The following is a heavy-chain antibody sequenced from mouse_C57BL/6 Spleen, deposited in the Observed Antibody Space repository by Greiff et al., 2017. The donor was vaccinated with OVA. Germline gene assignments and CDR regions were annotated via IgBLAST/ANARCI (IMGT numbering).Heavy chain of an antibody. CDR2: ISSGGSYT. CDR3: ARPSASYYFDY. V-gene: IGHV5-6*01. D-gene: IGHD6-1*01. CDR1: GFTFSSYG. Sequence: EVQLVESGGDLVKPGGSLKLSCAASGFTFSSYGMSWVRQTPDKRLEWVATISSGGSYTYYPDSVKGRFTISRDNAKNTLYLQMSSLKSEDTAMYYCARPSASYYFDYWGQGTTLTVSS. J-gene: IGHJ2*01.